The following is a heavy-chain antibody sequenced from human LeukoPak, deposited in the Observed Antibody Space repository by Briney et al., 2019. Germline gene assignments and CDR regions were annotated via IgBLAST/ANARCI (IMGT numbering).Heavy chain of an antibody. D-gene: IGHD6-13*01. Sequence: PGGSLRLSCAASGFTFSSYGMHWVRQAPGKGLEWVAVISYDGSNKYYADSVKGRFTISRDNFKNTLYLQMNSLRAEDTAVYYCAKHIAAAYFDYWGQGTLVTVSS. CDR2: ISYDGSNK. CDR1: GFTFSSYG. J-gene: IGHJ4*02. V-gene: IGHV3-30*18. CDR3: AKHIAAAYFDY.